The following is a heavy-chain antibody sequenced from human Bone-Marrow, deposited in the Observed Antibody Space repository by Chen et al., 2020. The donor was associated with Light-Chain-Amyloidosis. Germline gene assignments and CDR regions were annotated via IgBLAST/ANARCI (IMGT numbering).Heavy chain of an antibody. CDR3: ARGRRSMGYCSSTSCNYDAYYYGMDV. Sequence: QVQLVQSGAEVKKPGASVKVSCKASGYTFTSYDINWVRPATGQGLEWMGWMNPNSGNTGYAQKFQGRDTMTRNTSISTAYMELSSLRSEDTAVYYCARGRRSMGYCSSTSCNYDAYYYGMDVWGQGTTVTVSS. J-gene: IGHJ6*02. CDR2: MNPNSGNT. V-gene: IGHV1-8*01. D-gene: IGHD2-2*01. CDR1: GYTFTSYD.